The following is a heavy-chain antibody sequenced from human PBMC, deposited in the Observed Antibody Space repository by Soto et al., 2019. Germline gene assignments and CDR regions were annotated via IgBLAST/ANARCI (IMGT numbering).Heavy chain of an antibody. CDR3: ARGPPPGHYYGSGTSY. J-gene: IGHJ4*02. V-gene: IGHV4-4*02. CDR2: IYHTGTT. D-gene: IGHD3-10*01. CDR1: GGSISRPDW. Sequence: SETLSLTCAVSGGSISRPDWWSWVRQPPGKGLEWIGEIYHTGTTNYNPSLQSRVTISVDKSKNQFSLTLSSVTAADTAVYFWARGPPPGHYYGSGTSYWGPGTLVTVSS.